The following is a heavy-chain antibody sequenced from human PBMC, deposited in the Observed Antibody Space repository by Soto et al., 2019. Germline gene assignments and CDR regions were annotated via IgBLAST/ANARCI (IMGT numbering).Heavy chain of an antibody. CDR2: ISSNGGST. Sequence: GGSLRLSCAASGFTFSSYAMHWVRQAPGKGLEYVSAISSNGGSTYYANSVKGSFTISRDNSKNTLYLQMGSLRAEDMAVYYCARPPYSSKNYYYYYMDVWGKGTTVTVSS. CDR1: GFTFSSYA. CDR3: ARPPYSSKNYYYYYMDV. V-gene: IGHV3-64*01. D-gene: IGHD6-13*01. J-gene: IGHJ6*03.